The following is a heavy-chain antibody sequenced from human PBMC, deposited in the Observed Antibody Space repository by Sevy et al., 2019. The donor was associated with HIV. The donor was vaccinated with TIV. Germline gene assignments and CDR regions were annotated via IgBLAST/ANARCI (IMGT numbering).Heavy chain of an antibody. CDR1: GYTFTGYY. Sequence: ASVKVSCKASGYTFTGYYMHWVRQAPGQGLEWMGRINPNSGGTNYAQKFQGRVTMTRDTSISTAYMELSRLRSDDTAVYYCARGIAAAGGNAFDIWSQGTMVTVSS. CDR3: ARGIAAAGGNAFDI. J-gene: IGHJ3*02. D-gene: IGHD6-13*01. CDR2: INPNSGGT. V-gene: IGHV1-2*06.